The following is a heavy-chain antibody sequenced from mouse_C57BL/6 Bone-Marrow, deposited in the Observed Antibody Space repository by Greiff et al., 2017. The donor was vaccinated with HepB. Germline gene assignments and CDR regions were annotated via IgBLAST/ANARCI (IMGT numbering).Heavy chain of an antibody. J-gene: IGHJ4*01. CDR3: ARPDYYGSSYNADY. V-gene: IGHV5-6*01. CDR1: GFTFSSYG. CDR2: ISSGGSYT. D-gene: IGHD1-1*01. Sequence: DVHLVESGGDLVKPGGSLKLSCAASGFTFSSYGMSWVRQTPDKRLEWVATISSGGSYTYYPDSVKGRFTISRDNAKNTLYLQMSSLKSEDTAMYYCARPDYYGSSYNADYWGQGTSVTVSS.